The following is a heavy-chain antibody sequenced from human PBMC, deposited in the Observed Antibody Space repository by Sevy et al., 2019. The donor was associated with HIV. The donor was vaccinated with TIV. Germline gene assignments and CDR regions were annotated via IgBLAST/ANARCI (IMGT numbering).Heavy chain of an antibody. CDR1: GYTLTEFS. V-gene: IGHV1-24*01. Sequence: ASVKVSCKISGYTLTEFSMHWVRQVAGKQLEWMGSFDPEDAKTIYAQKFQDRVTMTEDTSTDTAYMELRSLRSEDTVMYYCATTREYYSDSSGYFDYWGQGTLVTVSS. J-gene: IGHJ4*02. D-gene: IGHD3-22*01. CDR2: FDPEDAKT. CDR3: ATTREYYSDSSGYFDY.